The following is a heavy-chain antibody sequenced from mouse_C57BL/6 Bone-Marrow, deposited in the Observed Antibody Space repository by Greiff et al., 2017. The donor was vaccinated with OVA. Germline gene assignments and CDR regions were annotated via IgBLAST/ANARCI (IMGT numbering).Heavy chain of an antibody. D-gene: IGHD2-3*01. CDR3: AGYYGFAY. CDR1: GYTFTSYW. CDR2: IDPSDSYT. J-gene: IGHJ3*01. V-gene: IGHV1-50*01. Sequence: QVQLQQPGAELVKPGASVKLSCKASGYTFTSYWMQWVKQRPGQGLEWIGEIDPSDSYTNYNQKFKGKATLTVDTSSSTAYMQLSSLTSADSAVYYCAGYYGFAYWGQGTLVTVSA.